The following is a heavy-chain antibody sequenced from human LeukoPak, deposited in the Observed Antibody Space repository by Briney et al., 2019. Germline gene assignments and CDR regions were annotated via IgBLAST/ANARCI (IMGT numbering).Heavy chain of an antibody. CDR3: ARLLDNDSSGDPDTFDV. D-gene: IGHD3-22*01. CDR2: RNYNGRT. V-gene: IGHV4-59*13. J-gene: IGHJ3*01. CDR1: GGSISSFY. Sequence: KASETLSLTCTVSGGSISSFYWSWIRQPPGKGLEWIGYRNYNGRTYYKPSLQSRVTISVDTSNNYFSLRLTSVTAADTAVYYCARLLDNDSSGDPDTFDVWGQGTMVTVSS.